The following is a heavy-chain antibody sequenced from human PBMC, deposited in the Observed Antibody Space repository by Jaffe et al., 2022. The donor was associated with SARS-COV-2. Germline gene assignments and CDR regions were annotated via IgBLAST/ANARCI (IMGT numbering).Heavy chain of an antibody. D-gene: IGHD5-12*01. V-gene: IGHV3-20*01. CDR3: ARDLRGQWLRGGLDV. Sequence: EVQLLESGGGVVRPGGSLRLSCAASGFTFDDYGMSWVRQAPGKGLEWVSGINWNGGSTGYADSVKGRFTISRDNAKNSLYLQMNSLRAEDTALYHCARDLRGQWLRGGLDVWGQGTTVTVSS. CDR1: GFTFDDYG. J-gene: IGHJ6*02. CDR2: INWNGGST.